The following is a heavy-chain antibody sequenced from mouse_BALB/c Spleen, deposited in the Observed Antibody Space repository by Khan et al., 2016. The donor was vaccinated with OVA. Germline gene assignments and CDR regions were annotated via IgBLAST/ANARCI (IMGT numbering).Heavy chain of an antibody. CDR2: ISYDGSN. D-gene: IGHD2-2*01. V-gene: IGHV3-6*02. Sequence: EVQLQESGPGLVKPSQSLSLTCSVTGYSITSGYYCNWLRQFPGNKLEWMGYISYDGSNNYNPSLRNRISVTRDTSKNQFFLKLNSVTTEDTATYYCARSLYGYDPAWFAYWGQGTLVTVSA. CDR3: ARSLYGYDPAWFAY. J-gene: IGHJ3*01. CDR1: GYSITSGYY.